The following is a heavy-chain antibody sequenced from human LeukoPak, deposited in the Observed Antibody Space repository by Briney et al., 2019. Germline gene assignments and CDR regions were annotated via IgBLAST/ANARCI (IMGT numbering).Heavy chain of an antibody. CDR2: IYTSGST. V-gene: IGHV4-61*02. CDR1: GGSISSGSYD. Sequence: PSETLSLTCTVSGGSISSGSYDWSWIRQPAGKGLEWIGRIYTSGSTNYNPSLKSRVTISVDTSKNQFSLKLSSVTAADTAVYYCARGFTVWGIQLWLYYFDYWGQGTLVTVSS. J-gene: IGHJ4*02. D-gene: IGHD5-18*01. CDR3: ARGFTVWGIQLWLYYFDY.